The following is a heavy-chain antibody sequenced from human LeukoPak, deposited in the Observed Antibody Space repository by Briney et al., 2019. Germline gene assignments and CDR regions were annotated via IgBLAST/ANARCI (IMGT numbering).Heavy chain of an antibody. Sequence: GESLKISCKGSGYSFTSYWIGWVRQMPGKGLEWMGIIYPGDSDTRYSPSFQGQVTISADKSISTAYLQWSSLKASDTAMYYCARLGGYSDYVSSGGYYYYGMDVWGQGTTVTVSS. J-gene: IGHJ6*02. CDR2: IYPGDSDT. D-gene: IGHD4-17*01. CDR3: ARLGGYSDYVSSGGYYYYGMDV. V-gene: IGHV5-51*01. CDR1: GYSFTSYW.